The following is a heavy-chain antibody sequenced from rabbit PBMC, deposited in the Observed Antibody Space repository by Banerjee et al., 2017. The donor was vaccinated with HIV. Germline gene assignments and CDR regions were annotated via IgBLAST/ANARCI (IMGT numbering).Heavy chain of an antibody. CDR3: ARGYCTYVGYGVVKL. CDR2: IYAGSSGST. J-gene: IGHJ4*01. V-gene: IGHV1S40*01. D-gene: IGHD6-1*01. CDR1: GFTISSYV. Sequence: QSLEESGGDLVKPGASLTLTCTASGFTISSYVMCWVRQAPGKGLEWIACIYAGSSGSTYYASWAKGRFTVSKTSSTTVTLQMTSLTAADTATYFCARGYCTYVGYGVVKLWGPGTLVTVS.